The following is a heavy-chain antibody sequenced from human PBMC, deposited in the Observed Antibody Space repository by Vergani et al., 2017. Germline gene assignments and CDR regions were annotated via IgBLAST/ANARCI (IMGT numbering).Heavy chain of an antibody. CDR1: GGTFSRYA. J-gene: IGHJ6*02. V-gene: IGHV1-69*04. CDR3: ARDLGKLELLSGMDV. Sequence: QVQMVQSGAEVKKPGSSVKVSCKASGGTFSRYAISWVRQAPGQGLEWMGRIFPILGIANYAQKFQGRVTSTADKSTSTAYMELSSLRSEDTAVYYCARDLGKLELLSGMDVWGQGTTVTVSS. D-gene: IGHD1-7*01. CDR2: IFPILGIA.